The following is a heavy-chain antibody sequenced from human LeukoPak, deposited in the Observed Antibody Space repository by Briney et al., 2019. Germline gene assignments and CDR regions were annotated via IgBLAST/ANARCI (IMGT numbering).Heavy chain of an antibody. CDR1: GFTVANAW. Sequence: GGSLRLSCAASGFTVANAWMNWVRQTPGKGLQWVGRIKSKIDGGTTDYAAPVKGKFTILRDDSKNTLYLQMNSLKTEDTAIYYCTTDRQGTGTTAYWGQGTLVTVSS. CDR2: IKSKIDGGTT. D-gene: IGHD1-7*01. V-gene: IGHV3-15*07. J-gene: IGHJ4*02. CDR3: TTDRQGTGTTAY.